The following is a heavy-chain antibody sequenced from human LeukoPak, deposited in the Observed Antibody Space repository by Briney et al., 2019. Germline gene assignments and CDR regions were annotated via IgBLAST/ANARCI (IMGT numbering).Heavy chain of an antibody. V-gene: IGHV1-69*13. CDR1: GGTFSSYA. CDR3: ARGTYFGYSSSWFFDY. Sequence: GASVKVSCKASGGTFSSYAISWVRQAPGQGLEWMGGIIPIFGTANYAQKFQGRVTITADESTSTAYMELSSLRSEDTAVYYCARGTYFGYSSSWFFDYWGQGTLVTVSS. D-gene: IGHD6-13*01. J-gene: IGHJ4*02. CDR2: IIPIFGTA.